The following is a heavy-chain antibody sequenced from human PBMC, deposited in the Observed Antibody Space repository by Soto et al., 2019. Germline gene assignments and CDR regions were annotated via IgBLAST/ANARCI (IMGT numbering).Heavy chain of an antibody. J-gene: IGHJ4*02. V-gene: IGHV2-5*02. D-gene: IGHD3-3*01. CDR1: GFSLTTSGVG. CDR3: AHRVLRMVFGLVTTTAIYFGF. Sequence: QITLNESGPTVVRPTETLTLTCRFSGFSLTTSGVGVGWIRQSPGKAPEWLALIYWDDDKRYSASLKSRPTITKDTSKNKVVLRVFDWDPTDTATSYCAHRVLRMVFGLVTTTAIYFGFWGQGTPVAVSS. CDR2: IYWDDDK.